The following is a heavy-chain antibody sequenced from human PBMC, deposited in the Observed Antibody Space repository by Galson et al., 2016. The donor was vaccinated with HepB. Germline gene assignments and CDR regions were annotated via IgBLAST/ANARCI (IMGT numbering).Heavy chain of an antibody. V-gene: IGHV1-69*13. Sequence: SVKVSCKASGGTFSSYAISWVRQAPGQGLEWMGRVIPVFDITDYAQKFQGRVAITADESTGTVYMELSSLKSEDTAVYYCATDHFNGGYMYGYIDCWDQGTLVTFSS. CDR1: GGTFSSYA. D-gene: IGHD5-18*01. CDR2: VIPVFDIT. CDR3: ATDHFNGGYMYGYIDC. J-gene: IGHJ4*02.